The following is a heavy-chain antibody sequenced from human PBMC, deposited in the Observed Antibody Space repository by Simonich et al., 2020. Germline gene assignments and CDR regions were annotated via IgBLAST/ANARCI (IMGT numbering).Heavy chain of an antibody. CDR2: ISGSGGST. D-gene: IGHD1-26*01. J-gene: IGHJ5*02. CDR1: GFTFSSYA. CDR3: AKDSSLVGATDWFDP. V-gene: IGHV3-23*01. Sequence: EVQLLESGGGLVQPGGSLRLSCAASGFTFSSYAMSWVRPAQGKGLEWVAVISGSGGSTYYADSVKGRLTISRDNSKNTLYLQMNSLRAEDTAVYYCAKDSSLVGATDWFDPWGQGTLVTVSS.